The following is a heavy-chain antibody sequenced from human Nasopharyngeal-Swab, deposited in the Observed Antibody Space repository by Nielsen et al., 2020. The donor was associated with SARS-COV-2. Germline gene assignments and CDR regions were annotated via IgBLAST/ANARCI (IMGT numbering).Heavy chain of an antibody. CDR3: TRDDFWSGYFWA. Sequence: GESLKISCAASGFTFSDSAIHWVRQAPGKGLEWVGFIRSKAYGGTTEYAASVKGRFTISRDDSKSIAYLQMNSLKTEDTAVYYCTRDDFWSGYFWAWGQGTLVTVSS. D-gene: IGHD3-3*01. CDR1: GFTFSDSA. CDR2: IRSKAYGGTT. V-gene: IGHV3-49*04. J-gene: IGHJ5*02.